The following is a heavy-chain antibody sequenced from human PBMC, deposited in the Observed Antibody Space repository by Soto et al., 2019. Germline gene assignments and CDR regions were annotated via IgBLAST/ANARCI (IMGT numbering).Heavy chain of an antibody. CDR2: INQDGSEK. Sequence: GGSLRLSCAASGFTFSSYWMTWVRQAPGKGLEWVANINQDGSEKHYVDSVKGRFSISRDNAKNSLYLQMNSLRAEDTAFYYCARGQWLLNWAQGNLVTVSS. CDR3: ARGQWLLN. J-gene: IGHJ4*02. D-gene: IGHD5-12*01. V-gene: IGHV3-7*01. CDR1: GFTFSSYW.